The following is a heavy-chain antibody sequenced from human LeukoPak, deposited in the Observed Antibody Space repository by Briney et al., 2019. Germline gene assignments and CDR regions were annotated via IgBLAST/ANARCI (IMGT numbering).Heavy chain of an antibody. D-gene: IGHD2-2*01. Sequence: GGSLRLSCAASGFTFSSYWMSWVRQAPGKGLEWVSATSGSGGSTYYADSVKGRFTISRDNSKNTLYLQMNSLRAEDTAVYYCAKENRVRVPAAIDFYYYGMDVWGQGTTVTVSS. J-gene: IGHJ6*02. V-gene: IGHV3-23*01. CDR1: GFTFSSYW. CDR3: AKENRVRVPAAIDFYYYGMDV. CDR2: TSGSGGST.